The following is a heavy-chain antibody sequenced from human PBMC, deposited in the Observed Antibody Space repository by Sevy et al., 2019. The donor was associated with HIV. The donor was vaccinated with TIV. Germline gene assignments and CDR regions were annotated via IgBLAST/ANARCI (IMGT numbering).Heavy chain of an antibody. CDR1: GLIFSDYY. V-gene: IGHV3-11*06. D-gene: IGHD2-21*01. CDR3: ARLRVIASAPYYFDY. CDR2: ISSGNTYT. Sequence: GGSLRLSCAASGLIFSDYYMGWVRQAPGKGLEWVADISSGNTYTNYADSVKGRFTISRDNAKKSLYLQMNTLRAEDTAVYHCARLRVIASAPYYFDYWGQGALVTVSS. J-gene: IGHJ4*02.